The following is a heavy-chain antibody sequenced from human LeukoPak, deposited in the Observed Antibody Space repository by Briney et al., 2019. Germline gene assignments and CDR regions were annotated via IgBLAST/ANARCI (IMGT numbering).Heavy chain of an antibody. CDR3: AKGGRYCSSTSCLKPVDY. V-gene: IGHV3-23*01. CDR1: GFTFSSYA. Sequence: GGSLRLSCAASGFTFSSYAMTWVRQAPGKGLECVSTISGSGGTTYYADSVKGRFTISRDNSKNTLYLQMNSLRAEDTAVYYCAKGGRYCSSTSCLKPVDYWGQGTLVTVSS. J-gene: IGHJ4*02. D-gene: IGHD2-2*01. CDR2: ISGSGGTT.